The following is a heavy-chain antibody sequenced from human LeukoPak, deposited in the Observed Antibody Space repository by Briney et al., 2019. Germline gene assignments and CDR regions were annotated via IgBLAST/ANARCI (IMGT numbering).Heavy chain of an antibody. CDR2: IKPDGTTK. J-gene: IGHJ4*02. CDR1: GFIFSNAW. Sequence: GGSLRLSCAASGFIFSNAWMHWVRQAPGKGLEWVANIKPDGTTKFYVDSVKGRFTISRDNALNSLYLRMNSLRAEDTAIYYCARSIPYGTTWYGRSDYWGQGTLVTVSS. D-gene: IGHD6-13*01. CDR3: ARSIPYGTTWYGRSDY. V-gene: IGHV3-7*03.